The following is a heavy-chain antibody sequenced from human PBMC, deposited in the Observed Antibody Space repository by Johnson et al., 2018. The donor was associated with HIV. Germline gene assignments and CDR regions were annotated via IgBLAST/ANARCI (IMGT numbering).Heavy chain of an antibody. V-gene: IGHV3-53*01. J-gene: IGHJ3*02. CDR2: IYSGGST. Sequence: MQLVESGGGLIQPGGSLRLSCAASGFTVSSNYMSWVRQAPGKGLEWVSVIYSGGSTYYADAVKGRLPISRDNSKNTLYLQMNSLRAEDTSVYYCAKDQSHCYTSLSWCAFDIWGQGTMVTVSS. CDR3: AKDQSHCYTSLSWCAFDI. D-gene: IGHD2-2*02. CDR1: GFTVSSNY.